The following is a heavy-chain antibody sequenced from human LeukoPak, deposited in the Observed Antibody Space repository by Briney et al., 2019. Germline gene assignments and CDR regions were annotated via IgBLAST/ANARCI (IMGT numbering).Heavy chain of an antibody. J-gene: IGHJ4*02. CDR2: ISSSSSYI. Sequence: GGSLRLSCAASGFTFSSYSMNWVRQAPGKGLEWVSSISSSSSYIYYADSVKGRFTISRDNAKNSLYLQMNSLRAEDTAVYYCASISGYAVLHDYWGQGTLVTVSS. CDR1: GFTFSSYS. CDR3: ASISGYAVLHDY. V-gene: IGHV3-21*01. D-gene: IGHD5-12*01.